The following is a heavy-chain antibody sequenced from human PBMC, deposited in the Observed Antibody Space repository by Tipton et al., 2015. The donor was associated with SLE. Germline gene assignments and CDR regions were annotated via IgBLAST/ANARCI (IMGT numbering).Heavy chain of an antibody. Sequence: SLRLSCATSGFSFDSYSMHWVRQAPGKGLDWISYISTSSTTIYYADSVKGRFTISRDDAKNSLYLQMNSLRDDDTAIYYCARDYGDYGVGFDYWGQGILVTVSS. CDR1: GFSFDSYS. V-gene: IGHV3-48*02. D-gene: IGHD4-17*01. CDR3: ARDYGDYGVGFDY. J-gene: IGHJ4*02. CDR2: ISTSSTTI.